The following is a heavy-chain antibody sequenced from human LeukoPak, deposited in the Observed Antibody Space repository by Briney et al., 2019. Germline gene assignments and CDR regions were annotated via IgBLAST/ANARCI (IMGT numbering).Heavy chain of an antibody. CDR3: ARTVVVAGINYYAMDV. J-gene: IGHJ6*02. CDR2: INPSTGGT. Sequence: GASVKVSCKASGYTFTGYYMHWVRQAPGQGLEWMGVINPSTGGTIYAQKFQGRVTITRDTSASTAYMELSSLRSEDTAVYYCARTVVVAGINYYAMDVWGQGTTVTVSS. CDR1: GYTFTGYY. D-gene: IGHD2-15*01. V-gene: IGHV1-46*01.